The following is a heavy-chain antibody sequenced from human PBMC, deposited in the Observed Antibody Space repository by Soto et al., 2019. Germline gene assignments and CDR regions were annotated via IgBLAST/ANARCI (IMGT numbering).Heavy chain of an antibody. CDR1: GDSVSSDSVA. Sequence: QVQLQQSAPGLVKPSQTLSLTCAISGDSVSSDSVAWNWIRQSPSRGLEWLGRTYYRSKWYNDYAVSVKSRITINSDTSKNQFSLQLNSVTPEDTXXXXCARDQTYNNWSKXXXPWGQGTXVXXSS. J-gene: IGHJ5*02. V-gene: IGHV6-1*01. CDR3: ARDQTYNNWSKXXXP. CDR2: TYYRSKWYN. D-gene: IGHD1-1*01.